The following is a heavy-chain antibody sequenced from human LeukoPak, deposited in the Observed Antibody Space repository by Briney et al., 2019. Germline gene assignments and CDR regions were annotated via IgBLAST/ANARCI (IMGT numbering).Heavy chain of an antibody. CDR2: ISGSGGST. V-gene: IGHV3-23*01. J-gene: IGHJ3*02. Sequence: GGSLRLSCAASGFTLSSYAMSWVRQAPGKGLEWVSAISGSGGSTYYADSVKGRFTISRDNSKNTLYLQMNSLRAEDTAVYYCAKVPNSSSWYFGAFDIWGQGTMVTVSS. D-gene: IGHD6-13*01. CDR3: AKVPNSSSWYFGAFDI. CDR1: GFTLSSYA.